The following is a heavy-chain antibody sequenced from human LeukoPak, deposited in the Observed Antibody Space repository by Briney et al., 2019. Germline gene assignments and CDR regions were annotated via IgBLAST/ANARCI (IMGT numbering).Heavy chain of an antibody. CDR2: IYYSGST. V-gene: IGHV4-30-4*08. CDR1: GGSVSSGSYY. J-gene: IGHJ6*02. D-gene: IGHD2-15*01. Sequence: SETLSLTCTVSGGSVSSGSYYWSWIRQPPGKGLEWIGYIYYSGSTYYNPSLKSRVTISVDTSKNQFSLKLSSVTAADTAVYYCARDRIYCSGGSCPPFYYYYGMDVWGQGTTVTVSS. CDR3: ARDRIYCSGGSCPPFYYYYGMDV.